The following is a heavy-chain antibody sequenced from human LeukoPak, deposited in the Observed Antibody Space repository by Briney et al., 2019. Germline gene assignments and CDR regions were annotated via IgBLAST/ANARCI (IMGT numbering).Heavy chain of an antibody. CDR3: ARLGSIAAADYYYYYYMDV. V-gene: IGHV4-39*01. J-gene: IGHJ6*03. CDR2: IYYSGST. CDR1: GGSISSSSYY. Sequence: PSETLSLTCTVSGGSISSSSYYWGWIRQPPGKGLEWIGRIYYSGSTYYNPSLKSRVTISVDTSKNQFSLKLSSVTAADTAVYYCARLGSIAAADYYYYYYMDVWGKGTTVTVSS. D-gene: IGHD6-13*01.